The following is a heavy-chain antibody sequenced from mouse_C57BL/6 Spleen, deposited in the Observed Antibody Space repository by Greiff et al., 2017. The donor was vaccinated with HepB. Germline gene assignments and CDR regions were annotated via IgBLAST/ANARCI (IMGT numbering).Heavy chain of an antibody. V-gene: IGHV1-82*01. CDR3: ARPSSYHFDY. D-gene: IGHD1-1*01. J-gene: IGHJ2*01. CDR2: IYPGDGDT. CDR1: GYAFSSSW. Sequence: VQLQESGPELVKPGASVKISCKASGYAFSSSWMNWVKQRPGKGLEWIGRIYPGDGDTNYNGKFKGKATLTADKSSSTAYMQLSSLTSEDSAVYFCARPSSYHFDYWGQGTTLTVSS.